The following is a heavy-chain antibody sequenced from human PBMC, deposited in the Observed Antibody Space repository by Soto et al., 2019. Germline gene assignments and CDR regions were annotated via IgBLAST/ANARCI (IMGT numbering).Heavy chain of an antibody. V-gene: IGHV1-2*04. CDR1: GYTFACYY. CDR2: INPNSGGT. Sequence: GASVKVSCKASGYTFACYYMHWVRQAPGQGLEWMGWINPNSGGTNYAQKFQGWVTMTRDTSISTAYMELSRLRSDDTAVYYCARGRWRRAVAGHDWFDPWGQGTLVTVSS. D-gene: IGHD6-19*01. J-gene: IGHJ5*02. CDR3: ARGRWRRAVAGHDWFDP.